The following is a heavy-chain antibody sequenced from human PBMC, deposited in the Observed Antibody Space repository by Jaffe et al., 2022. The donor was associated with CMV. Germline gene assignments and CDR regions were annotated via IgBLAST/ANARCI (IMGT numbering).Heavy chain of an antibody. CDR2: IDWDDDK. CDR3: ARIDGSGPDYNGACDF. CDR1: GFSLTTNGMS. V-gene: IGHV2-70*13. Sequence: QVTLRESGPALVKPTETLTLTCTFSGFSLTTNGMSVTWIRQPPGKALEWLARIDWDDDKYYNTSLKTRLTISKDTSKNQVVLTMTNMDPVDTATYFCARIDGSGPDYNGACDFWGQGTLVTVSS. D-gene: IGHD3-10*01. J-gene: IGHJ4*02.